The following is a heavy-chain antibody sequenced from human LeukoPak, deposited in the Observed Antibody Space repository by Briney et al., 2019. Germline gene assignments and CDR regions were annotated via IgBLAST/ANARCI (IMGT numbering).Heavy chain of an antibody. CDR3: ARGPRNKLERRRPFDY. CDR1: GYTFTSYY. CDR2: ISPSGGST. J-gene: IGHJ4*02. Sequence: ASVKVSCKASGYTFTSYYMHWVRQAPGQGLEWMGIISPSGGSTSYAQKFQGRVTMTRDTSTSTVYMELSSLGSEDTAVYYCARGPRNKLERRRPFDYWGQGNLVTVSS. V-gene: IGHV1-46*01. D-gene: IGHD1-1*01.